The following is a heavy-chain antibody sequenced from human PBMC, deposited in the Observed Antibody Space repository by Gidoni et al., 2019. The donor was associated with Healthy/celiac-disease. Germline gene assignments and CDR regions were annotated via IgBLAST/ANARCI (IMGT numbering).Heavy chain of an antibody. CDR1: GGSISSGSYY. CDR2: IYTSGST. J-gene: IGHJ6*02. Sequence: QVQLQESGPGLVKPSQTLSLTCTVSGGSISSGSYYWSWIRQPAGKGLEWIGRIYTSGSTNYNPSLKSRVTISVDTSKNQFSLKLSSVTAADTAVYYCARDSPRFLDVWGQGTTVTVSS. V-gene: IGHV4-61*02. CDR3: ARDSPRFLDV.